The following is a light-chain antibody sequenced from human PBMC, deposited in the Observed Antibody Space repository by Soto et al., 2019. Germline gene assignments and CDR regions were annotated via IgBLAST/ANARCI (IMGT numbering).Light chain of an antibody. V-gene: IGKV3-15*01. CDR3: QHYYSWPRT. CDR1: RTIGSN. J-gene: IGKJ1*01. Sequence: DRVMTQSPATLSVSPGERATLSCRASRTIGSNLAWYQQRPGQPPRLLIYGASTRATGIPARFSGSGSGTEFTLTITSLQSEDFAVYYCQHYYSWPRTFGQGTKVDIK. CDR2: GAS.